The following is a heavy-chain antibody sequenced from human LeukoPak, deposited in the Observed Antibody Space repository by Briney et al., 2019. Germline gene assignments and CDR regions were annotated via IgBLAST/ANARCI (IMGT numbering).Heavy chain of an antibody. CDR1: GGSISSGGYY. D-gene: IGHD6-6*01. Sequence: SQTLSLTCTVSGGSISSGGYYWSWIRQPPGKGLEWIGYIYHSGSTYYNPSLKSRVTISVDRSKNQFSLKLSSVTAADTAVYYCARDTAARPRLFDYWGQGTLVTVSS. V-gene: IGHV4-30-2*01. J-gene: IGHJ4*02. CDR2: IYHSGST. CDR3: ARDTAARPRLFDY.